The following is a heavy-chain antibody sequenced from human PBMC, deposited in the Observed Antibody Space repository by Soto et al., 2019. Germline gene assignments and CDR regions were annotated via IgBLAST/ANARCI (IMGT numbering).Heavy chain of an antibody. CDR1: GYSFTSYW. CDR3: ARRTHYDILTGYYTFDY. CDR2: IYPGDSDT. Sequence: GESLKISCKGSGYSFTSYWIGWVRQMPGKGLEWMGIIYPGDSDTRYSPSFQGQVTISADKSISTAYLQWSSLKASDTAMYYCARRTHYDILTGYYTFDYWGQGTLVTVSS. V-gene: IGHV5-51*01. D-gene: IGHD3-9*01. J-gene: IGHJ4*02.